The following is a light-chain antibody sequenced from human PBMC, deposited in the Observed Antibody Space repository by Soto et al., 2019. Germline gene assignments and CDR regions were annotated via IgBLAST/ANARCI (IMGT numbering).Light chain of an antibody. J-gene: IGKJ2*01. CDR3: MQALQTPYT. CDR2: LGS. V-gene: IGKV2-28*01. CDR1: QSRLHSNGYNY. Sequence: DIVMTQSPLSLPVTPGEPASISCRSSQSRLHSNGYNYLDWYLQKPGHSPQLLIYLGSNRASGVPDRFSGSGSGTDFTLKISRVEAEDVGVYYCMQALQTPYTFGQGTKLEIK.